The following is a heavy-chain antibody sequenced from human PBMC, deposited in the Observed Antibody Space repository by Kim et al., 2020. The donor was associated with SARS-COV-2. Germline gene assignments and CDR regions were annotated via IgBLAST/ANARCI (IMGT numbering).Heavy chain of an antibody. J-gene: IGHJ5*01. V-gene: IGHV4-39*07. Sequence: SETLSLTCTVSGGSISSSSYYWGWIRQPPGKGLEWIGSIYYSGSTYYNPSLKSRVTISVDTSKNQFSLKLSSVTAADTAVYYCARDQGITIFGVVTINW. CDR1: GGSISSSSYY. CDR2: IYYSGST. D-gene: IGHD3-3*01. CDR3: ARDQGITIFGVVTINW.